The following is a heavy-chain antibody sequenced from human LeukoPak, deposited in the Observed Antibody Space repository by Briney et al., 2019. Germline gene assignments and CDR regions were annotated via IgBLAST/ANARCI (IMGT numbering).Heavy chain of an antibody. D-gene: IGHD4-23*01. J-gene: IGHJ6*03. CDR1: GFTFSSYW. V-gene: IGHV3-7*01. Sequence: GGSLRLSCAASGFTFSSYWMSWVRQAPGKGLEWVANIKQDGSEKYYVDSVKGRFTISRDNAKNSLYLQMNSLRAEDTAVYYCARQNQGIRVVTRSYYYYTDVWGKGTTVTVSS. CDR2: IKQDGSEK. CDR3: ARQNQGIRVVTRSYYYYTDV.